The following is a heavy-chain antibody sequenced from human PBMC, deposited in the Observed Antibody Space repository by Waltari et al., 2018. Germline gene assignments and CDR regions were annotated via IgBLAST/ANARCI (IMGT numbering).Heavy chain of an antibody. CDR1: GFTVSSNY. CDR2: IYSGGST. D-gene: IGHD3-3*01. J-gene: IGHJ3*02. V-gene: IGHV3-53*01. CDR3: ARVMYYDFWSGYYRAFDI. Sequence: EVQLVESGGGLIQPGGSLRLSCAASGFTVSSNYMSWVRQAPGKGLEWVSVIYSGGSTYYADSVKGRFTISRDNSKNTLYLQMNSLRAEDTAVYYCARVMYYDFWSGYYRAFDIWGQGTMVTVSS.